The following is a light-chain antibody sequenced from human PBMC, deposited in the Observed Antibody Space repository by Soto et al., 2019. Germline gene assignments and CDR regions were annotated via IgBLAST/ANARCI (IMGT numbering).Light chain of an antibody. CDR3: QQSYSTLLT. J-gene: IGKJ3*01. CDR1: QSISSY. CDR2: AAS. V-gene: IGKV1-39*01. Sequence: DIQMTQSPSSLSASVGDRVTITCRASQSISSYLNWYQQKPGKAPKLLIYAASSLQSGVPPRFSGSGSGTDFTLTISSLQPEDFATYYCQQSYSTLLTFGPGTKVDIK.